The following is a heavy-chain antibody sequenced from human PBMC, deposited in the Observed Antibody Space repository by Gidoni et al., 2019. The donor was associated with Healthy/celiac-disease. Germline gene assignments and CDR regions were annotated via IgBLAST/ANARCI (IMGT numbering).Heavy chain of an antibody. CDR1: GFTFSSYG. Sequence: QVQLVESGVGVVQPGRSLRLSCAASGFTFSSYGMHWVRQAPGKGLEWVAVIWYDGSNKYYADSVKGRFTISRDNSKNTLYLQMNSLRAEDTAVYYCARAQVVVPAAISLDAFDIWGQGTMVTVSS. CDR2: IWYDGSNK. CDR3: ARAQVVVPAAISLDAFDI. D-gene: IGHD2-2*02. V-gene: IGHV3-33*01. J-gene: IGHJ3*02.